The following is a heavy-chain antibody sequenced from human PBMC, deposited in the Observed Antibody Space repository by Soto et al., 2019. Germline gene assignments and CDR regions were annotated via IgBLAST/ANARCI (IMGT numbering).Heavy chain of an antibody. CDR2: INAGNGKT. CDR1: GYTFTSWS. Sequence: ASVKLSCKASGYTFTSWSMHWGGQGPGQRLEWMGCINAGNGKTGYAQKFQGRVTITRDTSASTAYMELSSLRSEDTAVYYCASFSKGYYYYGMDVWRQGTTVTVS. V-gene: IGHV1-3*01. J-gene: IGHJ6*02. CDR3: ASFSKGYYYYGMDV.